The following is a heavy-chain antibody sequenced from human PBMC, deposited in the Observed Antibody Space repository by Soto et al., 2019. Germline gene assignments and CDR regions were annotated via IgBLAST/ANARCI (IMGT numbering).Heavy chain of an antibody. J-gene: IGHJ4*02. Sequence: QVQLVQSGAEVKKPGDSVKVSCKASGYTFTNYGFSWVRQAPGQGLEWMGWSSGYNGNTHYAERLQGRVTMTTDTATRTDYMELKSLRYDDTAVYYCAREGQLVYWGQGPPVTVYS. CDR2: SSGYNGNT. V-gene: IGHV1-18*01. CDR1: GYTFTNYG. CDR3: AREGQLVY. D-gene: IGHD6-6*01.